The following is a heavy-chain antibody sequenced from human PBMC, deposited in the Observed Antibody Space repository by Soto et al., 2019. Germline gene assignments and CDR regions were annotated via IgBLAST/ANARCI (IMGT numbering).Heavy chain of an antibody. CDR3: ASAPKYYYDSSGYDY. Sequence: ASVKVSCKASGYTFTSYGISWVRQAPGQGLEWMGWISAYNGNTNYAQKLQGRVTMTTDTSTSTAYMELRSLRSDDTAVYYCASAPKYYYDSSGYDYWGQGTLVTVSS. J-gene: IGHJ4*02. V-gene: IGHV1-18*04. CDR1: GYTFTSYG. CDR2: ISAYNGNT. D-gene: IGHD3-22*01.